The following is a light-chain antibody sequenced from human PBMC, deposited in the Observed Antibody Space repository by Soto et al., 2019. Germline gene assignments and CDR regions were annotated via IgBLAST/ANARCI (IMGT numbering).Light chain of an antibody. V-gene: IGKV3-20*01. CDR1: QSVSSSY. CDR2: DTS. Sequence: EIVLTQSPGTLSLSPGERATLSCRASQSVSSSYSAWYQQKPGQAPRLLIYDTSSRATGIPDRFSGSVSGTDVTLTISRLEPEDFAVYYCQQHGSSPKTFGQGTKLEIK. CDR3: QQHGSSPKT. J-gene: IGKJ2*01.